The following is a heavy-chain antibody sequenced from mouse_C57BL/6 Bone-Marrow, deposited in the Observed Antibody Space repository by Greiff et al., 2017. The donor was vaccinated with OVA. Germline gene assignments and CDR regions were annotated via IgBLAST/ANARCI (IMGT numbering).Heavy chain of an antibody. CDR2: FNPYNGGT. D-gene: IGHD1-1*01. Sequence: EVQLQQSGPVLVKPGASVKMSCKASGYTFTDYYMNWVKQSHGKSLEWIGVFNPYNGGTSYNQKFKGKATLTVDKSSSTAYMELNSLTSEDSAVYYCACPSYYGSSFFDYWGQGTTLTVSS. J-gene: IGHJ2*01. V-gene: IGHV1-19*01. CDR1: GYTFTDYY. CDR3: ACPSYYGSSFFDY.